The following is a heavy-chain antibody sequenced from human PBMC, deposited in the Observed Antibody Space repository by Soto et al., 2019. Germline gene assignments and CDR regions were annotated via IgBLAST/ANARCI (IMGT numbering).Heavy chain of an antibody. D-gene: IGHD3-10*01. Sequence: QVQLVQSGAEVKKPGSSVKVSCKASGGTFSSYAISWVRQAPGQGLEWMGGIIPIFGTANYAQKFQGRVTITADESTSTAYMELSSLSSEDTAVYYCARDLETMVRGVIGWFDPWGQGTLVTVSS. CDR2: IIPIFGTA. CDR3: ARDLETMVRGVIGWFDP. V-gene: IGHV1-69*01. CDR1: GGTFSSYA. J-gene: IGHJ5*02.